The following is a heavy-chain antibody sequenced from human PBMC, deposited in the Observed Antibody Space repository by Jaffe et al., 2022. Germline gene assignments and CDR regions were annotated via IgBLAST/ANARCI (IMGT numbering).Heavy chain of an antibody. Sequence: QLQLQESGPGLVKASETLSLTCTVSGGSISSSNYYWGWIRQPPGKGLEWIGSISYSGSTYYNPSLESRVTMSVDTSKNQFSLKLTSVTAADTAVYYCARGRYSRLGAGIEYWGQGTLVTVSS. J-gene: IGHJ4*02. CDR2: ISYSGST. V-gene: IGHV4-39*01. CDR3: ARGRYSRLGAGIEY. CDR1: GGSISSSNYY. D-gene: IGHD2-21*01.